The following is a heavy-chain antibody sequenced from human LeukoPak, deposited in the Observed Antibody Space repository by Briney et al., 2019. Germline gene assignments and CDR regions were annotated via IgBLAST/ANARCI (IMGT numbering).Heavy chain of an antibody. CDR2: ISSSSYI. J-gene: IGHJ5*02. CDR3: ARDQWDLIVVVPAAIISWFDP. V-gene: IGHV3-21*01. CDR1: GFTFSSYS. Sequence: GGSLRLSCAASGFTFSSYSMNWVRQAPGKGLEWVSSISSSSYIYYADSVKGRFTISRDNAKNSLYLQMNSLRAEDTAVYYCARDQWDLIVVVPAAIISWFDPWGQGTLVTVPS. D-gene: IGHD2-2*02.